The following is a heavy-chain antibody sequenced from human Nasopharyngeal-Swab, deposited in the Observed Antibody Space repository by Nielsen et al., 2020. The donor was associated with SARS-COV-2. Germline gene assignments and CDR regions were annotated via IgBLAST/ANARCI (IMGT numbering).Heavy chain of an antibody. V-gene: IGHV4-59*01. J-gene: IGHJ5*02. D-gene: IGHD3-10*01. CDR1: GGSISSYY. Sequence: ESLQISCTVSGGSISSYYWSWIRQPPGKGLEWIGYIYYSGSTNYNPSLKSRVTISVDTSKNQFSLKLSSVTAADTAVYYCAREGRITMVRGVITKTNWFDPWGQGTLVTVSS. CDR2: IYYSGST. CDR3: AREGRITMVRGVITKTNWFDP.